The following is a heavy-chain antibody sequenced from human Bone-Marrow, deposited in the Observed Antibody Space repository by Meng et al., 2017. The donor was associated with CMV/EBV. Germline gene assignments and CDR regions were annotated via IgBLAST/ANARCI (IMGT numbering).Heavy chain of an antibody. J-gene: IGHJ4*02. CDR3: TTDAAILPYYFTY. CDR1: GFTFSNAW. CDR2: IKRRVDGGTT. Sequence: GGSLRLSCAASGFTFSNAWMSWVRQVPGKGPGWVARIKRRVDGGTTDYAAPVKGRFTVSRDDSTTTLYLQMNSLKAEDTAVYYCTTDAAILPYYFTYWGQGTLVTVSS. D-gene: IGHD3-10*01. V-gene: IGHV3-15*01.